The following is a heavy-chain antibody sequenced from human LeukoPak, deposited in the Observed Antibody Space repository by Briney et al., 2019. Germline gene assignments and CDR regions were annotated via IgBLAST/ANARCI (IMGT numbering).Heavy chain of an antibody. CDR3: TASMEVSTYYDY. CDR2: IKSKTDGETT. Sequence: GGSLRLSCAASGFTFSDAWMNWVRQAPGKGLEWVGRIKSKTDGETTENAASVKGRFTISRDDSKNTLYLQMNSLKTEDTAVYYCTASMEVSTYYDYWGQGTLVTVSS. V-gene: IGHV3-15*01. CDR1: GFTFSDAW. J-gene: IGHJ4*02. D-gene: IGHD5/OR15-5a*01.